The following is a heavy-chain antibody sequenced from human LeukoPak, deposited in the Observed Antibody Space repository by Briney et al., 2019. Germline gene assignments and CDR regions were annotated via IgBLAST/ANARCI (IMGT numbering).Heavy chain of an antibody. V-gene: IGHV3-30*04. D-gene: IGHD3-9*01. CDR2: ISYDGSNK. Sequence: GGSLRLSCAASGFTFSSYAMHWVRQAPGKGLEWVAVISYDGSNKYYADSVKGRFTISRDNSKNTLYLQMNSLRAEDTAVYYCARGWDILTGYYGRHFDYWGQGTLATVSS. CDR3: ARGWDILTGYYGRHFDY. CDR1: GFTFSSYA. J-gene: IGHJ4*02.